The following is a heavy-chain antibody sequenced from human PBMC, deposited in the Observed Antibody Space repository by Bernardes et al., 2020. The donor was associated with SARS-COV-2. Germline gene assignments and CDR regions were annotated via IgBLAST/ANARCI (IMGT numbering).Heavy chain of an antibody. CDR3: ARTFYYDRGGDSLFDL. D-gene: IGHD2-21*01. V-gene: IGHV1-2*02. CDR1: GYTFSDYY. Sequence: ASVKVSCTSSGYTFSDYYTDWLRQAPGQGLEWMGWISPKSGATNHAQKFQGRVTMTRDTSISTDYMELSSLRSDDTAVYYCARTFYYDRGGDSLFDLWGQGTPVTVSS. J-gene: IGHJ4*02. CDR2: ISPKSGAT.